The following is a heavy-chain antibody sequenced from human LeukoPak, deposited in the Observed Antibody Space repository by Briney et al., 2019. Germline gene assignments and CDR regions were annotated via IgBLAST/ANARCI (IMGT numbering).Heavy chain of an antibody. D-gene: IGHD5-12*01. CDR2: IHHSGST. V-gene: IGHV4-30-2*01. J-gene: IGHJ4*02. CDR1: GGSISSGGYS. Sequence: SQTLSLTCAVSGGSISSGGYSWSWIRQPPGKGLEWIGYIHHSGSTYCNPSLKSRVTISVDRSKNQFSLKLSSVTAADTAVYYCARGSGYDLRTFDYWGQGTLVTVSS. CDR3: ARGSGYDLRTFDY.